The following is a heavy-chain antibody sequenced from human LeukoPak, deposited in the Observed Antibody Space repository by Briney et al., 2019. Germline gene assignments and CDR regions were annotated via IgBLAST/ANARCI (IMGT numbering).Heavy chain of an antibody. CDR2: INSDGSST. V-gene: IGHV3-74*01. CDR3: ARDLRYSYGYGYYYGMDV. CDR1: GFTFSSYW. J-gene: IGHJ6*02. Sequence: GGSLRLSCAVSGFTFSSYWMHWVRQAPGKGLVWVSRINSDGSSTSYADSVKGRFTISRDNAKNTLYLQMNSLRAEDTAVYYCARDLRYSYGYGYYYGMDVWGQGTTVTVSS. D-gene: IGHD5-18*01.